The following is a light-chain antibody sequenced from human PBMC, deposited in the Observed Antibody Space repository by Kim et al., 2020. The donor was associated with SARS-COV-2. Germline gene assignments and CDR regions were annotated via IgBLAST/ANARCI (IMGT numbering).Light chain of an antibody. Sequence: SYELTQPPSVSVSPGQTASITCSGDKLGDKYACWYQQKPGQSPVLVIYQDSKRPSGIPERFSGSNSGNTATLTICGTQAMDEADYYCQAWDSNTWVFGGGTQLTVL. J-gene: IGLJ3*02. CDR2: QDS. CDR1: KLGDKY. CDR3: QAWDSNTWV. V-gene: IGLV3-1*01.